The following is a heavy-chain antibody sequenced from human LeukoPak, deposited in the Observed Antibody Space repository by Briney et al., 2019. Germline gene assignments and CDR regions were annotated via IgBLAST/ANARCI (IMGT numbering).Heavy chain of an antibody. J-gene: IGHJ4*02. Sequence: TSETLSLTCTVSGGSISSSNYYWGWIRQPPGKGLEWIGSIYYSGYTYYNPSVESRVTISVDTPKNQFSLKLSSVTAADTAVYYCARLSALPDYWGQGTLVTVSS. D-gene: IGHD5/OR15-5a*01. CDR2: IYYSGYT. V-gene: IGHV4-39*01. CDR3: ARLSALPDY. CDR1: GGSISSSNYY.